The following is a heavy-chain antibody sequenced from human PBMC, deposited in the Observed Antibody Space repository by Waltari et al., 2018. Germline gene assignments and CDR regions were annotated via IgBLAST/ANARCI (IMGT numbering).Heavy chain of an antibody. J-gene: IGHJ5*02. D-gene: IGHD4-17*01. CDR3: ATSYGDENWFDP. CDR2: FDPEDGET. V-gene: IGHV1-24*01. Sequence: QVQLVQSGAEVKKPGASVKVSCKVSGYPLPELSMPWVRQAPGKGLEWMGGFDPEDGETIYAQKFQGRVTMTEDTSTDTAYMELSSLRSEDTAVYYCATSYGDENWFDPWGQGTLVTVSS. CDR1: GYPLPELS.